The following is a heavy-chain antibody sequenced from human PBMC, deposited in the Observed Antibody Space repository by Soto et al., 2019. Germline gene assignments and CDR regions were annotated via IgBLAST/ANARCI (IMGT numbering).Heavy chain of an antibody. J-gene: IGHJ1*01. Sequence: PGGSLRLSCAASGFTFSSYVMHWVRQAPGKGLEWVAVISYDGSNKYYADSVKGRFTISRDNSKNTLYLQMNSLRAEDTAVYYCAKDSVYSSSWCYFQHWGQGTMVTV. D-gene: IGHD6-13*01. V-gene: IGHV3-30*18. CDR2: ISYDGSNK. CDR3: AKDSVYSSSWCYFQH. CDR1: GFTFSSYV.